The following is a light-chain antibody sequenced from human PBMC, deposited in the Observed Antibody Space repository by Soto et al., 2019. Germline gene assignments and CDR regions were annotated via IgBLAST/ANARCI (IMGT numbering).Light chain of an antibody. CDR2: HTS. J-gene: IGKJ4*01. CDR1: KNDVTN. V-gene: IGKV3-15*01. CDR3: QQYNEWAVA. Sequence: ETVVTQSPATLSASPGERATLSCRASKNDVTNVAWYQQKPGQAPRIRIHHTSTRATAVPDRFSCRGGGSEFAPTICSTLSEDLAVSYCQQYNEWAVAFGGGTRWIS.